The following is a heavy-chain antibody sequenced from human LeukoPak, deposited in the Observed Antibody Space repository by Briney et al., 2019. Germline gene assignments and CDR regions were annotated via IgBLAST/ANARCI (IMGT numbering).Heavy chain of an antibody. J-gene: IGHJ4*02. D-gene: IGHD3-9*01. V-gene: IGHV4-38-2*02. Sequence: SETLSLTCTVSGYSINSGYLWGWIRQPPGKGLEWIGTIYHSGSTYYNPSLNSRVTISVDTSKNQFSLKLSSVTAADTAVYYCARDLAPWHYDILTGTFDYWGQGTLVTVSS. CDR1: GYSINSGYL. CDR2: IYHSGST. CDR3: ARDLAPWHYDILTGTFDY.